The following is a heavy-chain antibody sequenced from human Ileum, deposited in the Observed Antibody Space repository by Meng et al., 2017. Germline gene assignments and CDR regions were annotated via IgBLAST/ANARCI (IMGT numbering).Heavy chain of an antibody. J-gene: IGHJ6*02. CDR2: ISGSGGST. CDR3: AQGFWGSYCYYYGIDV. D-gene: IGHD3-10*01. V-gene: IGHV3-23*01. CDR1: GFTFSSYA. Sequence: GESLKISCAASGFTFSSYAMSWVRQAPGKGLEWVSAISGSGGSTYYADSVKGRFTISRDNSKNTLYLKRNSLKAEDTAVYYCAQGFWGSYCYYYGIDVWGQGTTVTVSS.